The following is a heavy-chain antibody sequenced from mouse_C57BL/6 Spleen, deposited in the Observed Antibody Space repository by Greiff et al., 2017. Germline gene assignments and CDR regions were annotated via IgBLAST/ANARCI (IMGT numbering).Heavy chain of an antibody. J-gene: IGHJ4*01. Sequence: EVKLVESEGGLVQPGSSMKLSCTASGFTFSDYYMAWVRQVPEKGLEWVANINYDGSSTYYLDSLKSRFIISRDNAKNILYLQMSSLKSADTATYYCARYYSNSYAMDYWGQGTSVTVSS. CDR3: ARYYSNSYAMDY. V-gene: IGHV5-16*01. CDR1: GFTFSDYY. D-gene: IGHD2-5*01. CDR2: INYDGSST.